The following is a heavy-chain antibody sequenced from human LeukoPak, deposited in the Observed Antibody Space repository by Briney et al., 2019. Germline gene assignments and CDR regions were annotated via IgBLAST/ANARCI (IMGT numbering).Heavy chain of an antibody. Sequence: ASVKVSCKASGGTFSSYAISWVRQAPGQGLEWMGWISAYNGNTNYAQKLQGRVTMTTDTSTSTAYMELRSLRSDDTAVYYCARDRKWELLRDQYYYYMDVWGKGTTVTVSS. V-gene: IGHV1-18*01. CDR1: GGTFSSYA. J-gene: IGHJ6*03. CDR3: ARDRKWELLRDQYYYYMDV. CDR2: ISAYNGNT. D-gene: IGHD1-26*01.